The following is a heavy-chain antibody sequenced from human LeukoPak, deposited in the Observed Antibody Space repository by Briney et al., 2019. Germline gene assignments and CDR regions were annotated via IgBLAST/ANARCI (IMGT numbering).Heavy chain of an antibody. J-gene: IGHJ4*02. CDR3: AGYSGYINY. CDR2: IYHSGST. CDR1: GGSISSGGYY. Sequence: SETLSLTCTVSGGSISSGGYYWSWIRQPPGRGLEWIGYIYHSGSTYYNPSLKSRVTISVDRSKNQFSLKLSSVTAADTAVYYCAGYSGYINYWGQGTLVTVSS. V-gene: IGHV4-30-2*01. D-gene: IGHD4-23*01.